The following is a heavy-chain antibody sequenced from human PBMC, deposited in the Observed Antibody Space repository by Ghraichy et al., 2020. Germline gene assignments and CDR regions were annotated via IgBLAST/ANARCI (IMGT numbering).Heavy chain of an antibody. D-gene: IGHD2-21*01. CDR2: IKQDGSEK. Sequence: GGSLRLSCAGSGFTFSSYWMSWVHQAPGKGLEWVANIKQDGSEKNYVDSAKGRFTISRDNAKNSLYLQMNSLRAEDTAVYYCAREFQDAFDIWGQGTMVTVSS. J-gene: IGHJ3*02. V-gene: IGHV3-7*01. CDR1: GFTFSSYW. CDR3: AREFQDAFDI.